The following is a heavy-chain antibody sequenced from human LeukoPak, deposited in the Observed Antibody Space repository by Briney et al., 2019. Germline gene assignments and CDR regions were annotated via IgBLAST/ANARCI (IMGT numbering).Heavy chain of an antibody. D-gene: IGHD6-13*01. J-gene: IGHJ5*02. CDR1: GYSFTSYW. CDR3: ARLEEGYSSSWSYIERWFDP. CDR2: IYPGDSDT. V-gene: IGHV5-51*01. Sequence: KAGASLQISCKGSGYSFTSYWIGWVRQLPGKGLEWMGIIYPGDSDTRYSPSFQGQVTISADKSISTAYLQWSSLKASDTAMYYCARLEEGYSSSWSYIERWFDPWGQGTLVTVSS.